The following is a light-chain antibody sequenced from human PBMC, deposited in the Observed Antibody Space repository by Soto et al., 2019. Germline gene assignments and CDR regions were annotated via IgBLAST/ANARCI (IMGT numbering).Light chain of an antibody. CDR3: QQANSFPPT. V-gene: IGKV1D-12*01. CDR1: QGIGSW. Sequence: DIQLAQSPSSVSASVGDRVTITCRASQGIGSWLAWYQQKPGKAPKLLIYAASSLQSGVPSRFSGSGSGTDFTPTISSLQTEDFASYHCQQANSFPPTFGGGTKVEIQ. J-gene: IGKJ4*01. CDR2: AAS.